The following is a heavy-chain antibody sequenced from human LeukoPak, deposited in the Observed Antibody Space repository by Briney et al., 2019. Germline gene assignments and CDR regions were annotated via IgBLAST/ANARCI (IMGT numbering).Heavy chain of an antibody. CDR2: IIPIFGTA. CDR3: ARDPTRTDTAMVTPYFDY. Sequence: SVKVSCKASGGTFSSYAISWVRQAPGQGLEWMGGIIPIFGTANYTQKFQGRVTITADESTSTAYMELSSLRSEDTAVYYCARDPTRTDTAMVTPYFDYWGQGTLVTVSS. D-gene: IGHD5-18*01. J-gene: IGHJ4*02. V-gene: IGHV1-69*01. CDR1: GGTFSSYA.